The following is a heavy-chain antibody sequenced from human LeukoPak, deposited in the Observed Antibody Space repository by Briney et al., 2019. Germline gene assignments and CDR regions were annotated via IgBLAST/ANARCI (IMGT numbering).Heavy chain of an antibody. CDR2: INHSGSTS. V-gene: IGHV4-34*01. CDR3: ARQDMEVPAATPDY. Sequence: SETLSLTCAVYGESFSGYFWNWIRQPPGKGLEWIGEINHSGSTSNHNPSLKSRVTMSVDTSKNQFPLKLSSVTAADTAVYYCARQDMEVPAATPDYWGQGTLVTVSS. J-gene: IGHJ4*02. CDR1: GESFSGYF. D-gene: IGHD2-2*01.